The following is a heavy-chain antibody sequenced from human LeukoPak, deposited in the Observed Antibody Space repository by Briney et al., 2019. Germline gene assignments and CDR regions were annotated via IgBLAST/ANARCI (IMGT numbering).Heavy chain of an antibody. CDR2: IYYSGST. CDR1: GGSISSYY. Sequence: SETLSLTCTVSGGSISSYYWSWIRQPPGKGLEWIGYIYYSGSTNYNPSLKSRVTISVDTSKDQFSLRLSSVTAADTAVYYCARHGTDSGSYYWFDPWGQGTLVTVSS. V-gene: IGHV4-59*08. CDR3: ARHGTDSGSYYWFDP. D-gene: IGHD1-26*01. J-gene: IGHJ5*02.